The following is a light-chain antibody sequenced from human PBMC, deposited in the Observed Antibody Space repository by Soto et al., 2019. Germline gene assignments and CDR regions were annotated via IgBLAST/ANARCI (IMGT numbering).Light chain of an antibody. CDR3: QQYNSYG. CDR2: AAS. CDR1: QGISSY. J-gene: IGKJ5*01. Sequence: AIRMTQSPSSFSASTGDRVTITCRASQGISSYLAWYQQKPGKAPKLLIYAASTLQSGVPSRFSGSGSGTEFTLTISSLQPDDFATYYCQQYNSYGFGQGTRLEIK. V-gene: IGKV1-8*01.